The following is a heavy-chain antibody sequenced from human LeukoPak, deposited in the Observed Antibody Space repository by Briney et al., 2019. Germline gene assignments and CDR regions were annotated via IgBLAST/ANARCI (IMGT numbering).Heavy chain of an antibody. D-gene: IGHD1-14*01. CDR2: IYTSGST. J-gene: IGHJ4*02. CDR1: GGSISSGSYY. CDR3: ARIRRSSRSYYFDY. V-gene: IGHV4-61*02. Sequence: SQTLSLTCTVSGGSISSGSYYWSWIRQPAGKGLEWIGRIYTSGSTNYNPSLKSRVTISVDTSKNQFSLKLSSVTAADTAVYYCARIRRSSRSYYFDYWGQGTLVTVSS.